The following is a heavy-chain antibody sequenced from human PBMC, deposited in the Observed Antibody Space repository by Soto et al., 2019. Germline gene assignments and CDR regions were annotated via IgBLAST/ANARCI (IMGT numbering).Heavy chain of an antibody. CDR2: ISGSGGST. J-gene: IGHJ4*02. V-gene: IGHV3-23*01. CDR3: AKDLPPTYYFDY. CDR1: GFTFSIYA. Sequence: WGALLVSCASSGFTFSIYAMSWVRQAPGKGLEWVSAISGSGGSTYYADSVKGRFTISRDNSKNTLYLQMNSLRAEDTAVYYCAKDLPPTYYFDYWGQGTLVTVSS.